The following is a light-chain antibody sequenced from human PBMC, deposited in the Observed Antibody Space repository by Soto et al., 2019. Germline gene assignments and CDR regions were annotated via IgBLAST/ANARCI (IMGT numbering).Light chain of an antibody. CDR1: QSVSSN. Sequence: EILMTQSPATLSVSPVERATLPCRASQSVSSNLGWYQQKPGQAPRLLIYGASTRATGIPARFSGSGSGTDFTLTISSLQSEDFAVYFCQQYNKWPLTFGGGTKVDIK. J-gene: IGKJ4*01. V-gene: IGKV3-15*01. CDR3: QQYNKWPLT. CDR2: GAS.